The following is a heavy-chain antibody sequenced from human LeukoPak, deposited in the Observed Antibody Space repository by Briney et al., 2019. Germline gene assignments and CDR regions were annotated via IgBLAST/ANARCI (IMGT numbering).Heavy chain of an antibody. V-gene: IGHV4-39*01. J-gene: IGHJ4*02. CDR3: VRRVGKHWPVQDDY. D-gene: IGHD6-19*01. CDR2: IYYSGST. Sequence: SETLSLTCTVSGGFISSSSYYWAWIRQPPGKGLEWIGSIYYSGSTYYNPSLKSRATISVDTPKNEFSLKVKSATAADTAMYYCVRRVGKHWPVQDDYWGQGTLVTVSS. CDR1: GGFISSSSYY.